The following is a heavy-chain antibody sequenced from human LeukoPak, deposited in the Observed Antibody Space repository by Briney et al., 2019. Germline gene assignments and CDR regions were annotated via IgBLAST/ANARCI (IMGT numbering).Heavy chain of an antibody. CDR3: ARHKQRLRLGELSP. J-gene: IGHJ5*02. D-gene: IGHD3-16*02. CDR2: IYYSGST. CDR1: GGSISSGDYY. Sequence: SETLSLTCTVSGGSISSGDYYWNWIRQPPGKGLEWIGYIYYSGSTYYNPSLKSRVTISVDTSKNQFSLKLSSVTAADTAVYYCARHKQRLRLGELSPWGQGTLVTVSS. V-gene: IGHV4-30-4*01.